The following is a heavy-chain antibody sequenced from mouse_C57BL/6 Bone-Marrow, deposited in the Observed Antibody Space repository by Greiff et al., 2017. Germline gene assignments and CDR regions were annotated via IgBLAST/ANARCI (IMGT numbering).Heavy chain of an antibody. CDR1: GYTFTDYN. V-gene: IGHV1-22*01. CDR3: ARGKLRPKV. J-gene: IGHJ1*03. CDR2: INPNNGGT. Sequence: VHVKQSGPELVKPGASVKMSCKASGYTFTDYNMHWVKQSPGKSLEWIGYINPNNGGTSYNQKFKGKATLTVNKSSSTAYMELRSLTSEDSAVYYCARGKLRPKVWGTGTTVTVSS. D-gene: IGHD1-2*01.